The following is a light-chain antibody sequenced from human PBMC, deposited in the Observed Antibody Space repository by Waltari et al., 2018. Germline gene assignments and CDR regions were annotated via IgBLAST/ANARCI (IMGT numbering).Light chain of an antibody. CDR1: QSLRHSNGYYY. CDR3: LQARQTPYT. CDR2: LGS. Sequence: EIVLTQSPLSLPVSPGEPASISCRSSQSLRHSNGYYYLDWYLQKPGQSPQLLMYLGSSRASGVSDRFSGSGSGTEFILHISRVEAEDVGIYYCLQARQTPYTFGPGTKLEIK. V-gene: IGKV2-28*01. J-gene: IGKJ2*01.